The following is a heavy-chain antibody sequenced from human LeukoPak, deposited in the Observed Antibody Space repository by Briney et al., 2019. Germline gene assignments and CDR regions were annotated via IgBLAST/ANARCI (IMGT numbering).Heavy chain of an antibody. CDR1: GFTFSSYA. Sequence: PGGSLRLSCAASGFTFSSYAMHWVRQAPGKGLEWVAVISYDGSNKYYADSVKGRFTISRDNSKNTLYLQVNSLRAEDTAVYYCARGTAAGTMSSFDYWGQGTLVTVSS. CDR2: ISYDGSNK. J-gene: IGHJ4*02. CDR3: ARGTAAGTMSSFDY. V-gene: IGHV3-30*04. D-gene: IGHD6-13*01.